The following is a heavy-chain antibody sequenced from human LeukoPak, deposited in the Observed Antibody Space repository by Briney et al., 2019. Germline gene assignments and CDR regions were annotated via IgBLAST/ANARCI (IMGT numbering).Heavy chain of an antibody. V-gene: IGHV3-48*02. Sequence: GRSLRLSCAASGFTFSSYAMNWVRQAPGKGLEWVSYISGGSSTIYYADSVRGRFTISRDNAKDSLYLQMNSLRDEDTAVYYCARGPYHSTSNWGQGTLVTVSS. D-gene: IGHD3-16*01. CDR3: ARGPYHSTSN. CDR1: GFTFSSYA. CDR2: ISGGSSTI. J-gene: IGHJ4*02.